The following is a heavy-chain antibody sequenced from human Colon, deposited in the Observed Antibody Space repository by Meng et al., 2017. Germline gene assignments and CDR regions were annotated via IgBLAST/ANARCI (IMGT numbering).Heavy chain of an antibody. CDR2: ISSGSNFI. J-gene: IGHJ4*02. CDR3: ARDIPGRLFDN. CDR1: GFTVCSHR. Sequence: EVQLVESGGGLVKPGGSLRLSCAASGFTVCSHRMNWVRQAPGKGLEWVSTISSGSNFIYYADSLKGRFTISRDNAKNSLYLQIDSLRAEDTAVYYCARDIPGRLFDNWGQGTLVTVSS. D-gene: IGHD6-6*01. V-gene: IGHV3-21*01.